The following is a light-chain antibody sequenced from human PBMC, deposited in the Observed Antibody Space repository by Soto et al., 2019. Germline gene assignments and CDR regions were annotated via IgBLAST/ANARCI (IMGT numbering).Light chain of an antibody. Sequence: EIVLTQSPATLSLSPGEGATLSCRASQSVSTYLAWYQQKPGQAPRLLIYGAFNRATGIPARFSGSGSGTDFTLTIISLEPEDFAVYYCQQGGSFGGGTKVEIK. CDR1: QSVSTY. CDR3: QQGGS. J-gene: IGKJ4*01. CDR2: GAF. V-gene: IGKV3-11*01.